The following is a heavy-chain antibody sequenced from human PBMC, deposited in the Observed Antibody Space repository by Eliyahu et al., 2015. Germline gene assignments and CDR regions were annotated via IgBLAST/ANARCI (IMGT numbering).Heavy chain of an antibody. J-gene: IGHJ4*02. V-gene: IGHV4-34*01. D-gene: IGHD5-12*01. CDR3: ARDGYSCKNDY. Sequence: QVQLKQWGAGLLKPSETLSLTCAVXGGSXSGYYWSWIRXPPGKGLEWIGEMNLSGTTNYNPSLKSRVTISVDTSKNQSSLKLTSVTAADTAVYFCARDGYSCKNDYWGQGTLVTVSS. CDR2: MNLSGTT. CDR1: GGSXSGYY.